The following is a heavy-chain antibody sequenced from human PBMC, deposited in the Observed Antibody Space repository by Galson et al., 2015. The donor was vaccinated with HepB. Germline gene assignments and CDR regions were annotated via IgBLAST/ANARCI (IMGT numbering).Heavy chain of an antibody. V-gene: IGHV2-5*02. D-gene: IGHD6-19*01. Sequence: PALVKPTQTLTLTCTFSGFSLSTTGVGVTWVRQPPGKALEWLAMIYWDDDKRYNPSLKTALTITKDTSKNQVVLTMTNVHSVDSATYFCAHTVAGENCFDPWGQGTLVIVTS. CDR1: GFSLSTTGVG. CDR2: IYWDDDK. J-gene: IGHJ5*02. CDR3: AHTVAGENCFDP.